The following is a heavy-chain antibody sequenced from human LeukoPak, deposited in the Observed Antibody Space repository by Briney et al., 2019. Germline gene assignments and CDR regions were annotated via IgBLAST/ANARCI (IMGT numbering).Heavy chain of an antibody. CDR3: ARSPPRAAAGKLYYYYGMDV. Sequence: GGSLRLSCAASGFTFSSYAIHWVRQAPGKGLEWVAVISDDGSSKYYADSVKGRFTISRDNSKNTLYLQMNSLRAEDTAVYYCARSPPRAAAGKLYYYYGMDVWGKGTTVTVSS. CDR2: ISDDGSSK. J-gene: IGHJ6*04. V-gene: IGHV3-30*04. D-gene: IGHD6-13*01. CDR1: GFTFSSYA.